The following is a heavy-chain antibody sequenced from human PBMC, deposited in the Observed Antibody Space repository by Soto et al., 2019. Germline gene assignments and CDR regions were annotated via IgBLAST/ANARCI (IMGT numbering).Heavy chain of an antibody. V-gene: IGHV3-53*01. CDR1: GFTFGNNY. J-gene: IGHJ4*02. CDR2: IYSTGTT. CDR3: AKDGRGSGSHYNSFGY. D-gene: IGHD3-10*01. Sequence: EVQLVESVGGLIQPGGSLKLSCAASGFTFGNNYMSWVRQAPGKGLEWVSLIYSTGTTKYADSVKGRFTVSRDNAKNTLYLQMNSLRAEDTAVYYCAKDGRGSGSHYNSFGYWGQGTLLTVSS.